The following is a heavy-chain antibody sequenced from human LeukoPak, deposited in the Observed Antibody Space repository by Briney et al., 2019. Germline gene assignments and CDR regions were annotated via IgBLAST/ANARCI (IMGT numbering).Heavy chain of an antibody. V-gene: IGHV3-23*01. CDR2: ISKGGTST. CDR3: AKDRSSSWYNQFDY. Sequence: GGSLRLSCAASGFTFSSYAMNWVRQVPGKGLEWVSVISKGGTSTYYADSVKGRFTISRDNSRNTLYLQMNSLRAGDTAVYYCAKDRSSSWYNQFDYWGQGTLVTVSS. D-gene: IGHD6-13*01. J-gene: IGHJ4*02. CDR1: GFTFSSYA.